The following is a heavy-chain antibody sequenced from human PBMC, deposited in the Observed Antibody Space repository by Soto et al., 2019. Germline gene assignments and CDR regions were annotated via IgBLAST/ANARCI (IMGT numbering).Heavy chain of an antibody. CDR3: ATVWYSSSWSFDY. J-gene: IGHJ4*02. D-gene: IGHD6-13*01. V-gene: IGHV3-74*03. Sequence: PGGSLRLSCAAAGLTFRSYWMHWVRQAPGKGLVWVSRINTDGSVAMYVDSVKGRFTISRDNAKNTLYLHMNSLRAEDTAVYYCATVWYSSSWSFDYWGQGTLVTVPQ. CDR2: INTDGSVA. CDR1: GLTFRSYW.